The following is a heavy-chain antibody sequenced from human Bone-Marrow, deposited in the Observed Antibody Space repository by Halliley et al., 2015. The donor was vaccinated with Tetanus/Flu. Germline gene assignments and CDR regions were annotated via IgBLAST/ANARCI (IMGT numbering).Heavy chain of an antibody. D-gene: IGHD2-2*01. CDR1: GGTFRSYA. CDR2: IIPIFGTP. J-gene: IGHJ2*01. V-gene: IGHV1-69*01. CDR3: AREGEGLGYCSSSAGCPWYFDL. Sequence: QVQLVQSGAEVKEPESSVKVSCKASGGTFRSYAISWLRQAPGQGFEWMGGIIPIFGTPNNAQNFQGRVTITADENTATVYMELSSLRSEDTAVYYCAREGEGLGYCSSSAGCPWYFDLWGRGPLVTVSS.